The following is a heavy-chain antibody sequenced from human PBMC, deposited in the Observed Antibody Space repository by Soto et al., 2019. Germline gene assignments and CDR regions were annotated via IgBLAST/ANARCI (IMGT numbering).Heavy chain of an antibody. J-gene: IGHJ4*02. CDR1: GGSVNSGSYF. D-gene: IGHD6-19*01. CDR2: IYYSGST. Sequence: SETLSLTCTVSGGSVNSGSYFWSWIRQPPGKGLEWIGYIYYSGSTNYNPSLKSRVTISVDTSKNQFSLKLSSVTAADTAVYYCARAYSSGWYIFNYWGQGTLVTVSS. V-gene: IGHV4-61*01. CDR3: ARAYSSGWYIFNY.